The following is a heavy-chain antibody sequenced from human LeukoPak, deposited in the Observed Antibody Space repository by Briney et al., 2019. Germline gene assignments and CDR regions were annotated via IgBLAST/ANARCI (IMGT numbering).Heavy chain of an antibody. Sequence: ASVKVSCKASGYIFTSYGFTWVRQAPGQGLEWMGRISVYNGNTKYAEKLQGRVSMTTDTSTSTAYMELRSLGSDDTAVYYCAREDLVRGLIGPDYWGQGTLVTVSS. J-gene: IGHJ4*02. D-gene: IGHD3-10*01. V-gene: IGHV1-18*01. CDR3: AREDLVRGLIGPDY. CDR2: ISVYNGNT. CDR1: GYIFTSYG.